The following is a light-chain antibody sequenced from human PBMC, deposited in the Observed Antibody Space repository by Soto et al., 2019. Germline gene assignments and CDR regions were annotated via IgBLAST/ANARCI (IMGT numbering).Light chain of an antibody. V-gene: IGKV1-5*01. Sequence: DIQMTQSPSSLSPSVGDRVTIACRASRSISDWLAWYQQKPGKAPELLIFDASNLKSGVSSRFSGSGSGTEFTLTISRLQPEDFATYYCQQFNNYPTFGQGTRLEIK. CDR2: DAS. CDR3: QQFNNYPT. J-gene: IGKJ5*01. CDR1: RSISDW.